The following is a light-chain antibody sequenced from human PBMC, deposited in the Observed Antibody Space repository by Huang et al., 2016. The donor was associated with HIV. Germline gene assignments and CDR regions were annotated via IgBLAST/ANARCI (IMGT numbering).Light chain of an antibody. CDR3: QQYRDWPPYT. J-gene: IGKJ2*01. CDR1: QSVGSD. V-gene: IGKV3-15*01. Sequence: EIVLTQSPATLSVSPGERATLSCRASQSVGSDLAWYQHRPGQAPRLLIYRASTRAPGIPARFRGSRYGTYFMLTVSSLQSEDFALYYCQQYRDWPPYTFGQGTKLEIK. CDR2: RAS.